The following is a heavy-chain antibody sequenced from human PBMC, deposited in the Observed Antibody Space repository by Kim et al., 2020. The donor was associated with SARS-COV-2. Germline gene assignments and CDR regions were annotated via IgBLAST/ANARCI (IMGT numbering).Heavy chain of an antibody. CDR1: GYSFTSYW. J-gene: IGHJ6*02. V-gene: IGHV5-10-1*01. Sequence: GKSLKISCKGSGYSFTSYWISWVRQMPGKGLEWMGRIDPSDSYTNYSPSFQGHVTISADKSISTAYLQWSSLKASDTAMYYCARRSLGIAAAGYYYYGMDVWGQGTTVTVSS. CDR3: ARRSLGIAAAGYYYYGMDV. D-gene: IGHD6-13*01. CDR2: IDPSDSYT.